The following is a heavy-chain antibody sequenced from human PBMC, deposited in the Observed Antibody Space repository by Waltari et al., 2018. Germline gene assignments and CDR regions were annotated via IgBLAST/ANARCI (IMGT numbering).Heavy chain of an antibody. Sequence: QLQLQESGPGLVKPSETLSLTCTVSGGSISSSSYYWGWIRQPPGKGLEWIGSIYYSGSTYYNPSRKSRGTISVDTSKNQFSRKLSSVTAADTTVYYCARGRRSIAVAGHYFDYWGQGTLVTVSS. CDR3: ARGRRSIAVAGHYFDY. J-gene: IGHJ4*02. CDR1: GGSISSSSYY. CDR2: IYYSGST. V-gene: IGHV4-39*07. D-gene: IGHD6-19*01.